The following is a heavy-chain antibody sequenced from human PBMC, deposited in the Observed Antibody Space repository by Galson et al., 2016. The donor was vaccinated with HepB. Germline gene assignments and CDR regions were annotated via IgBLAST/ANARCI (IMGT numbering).Heavy chain of an antibody. Sequence: SYDGGNKYYADSVKGRFTISRDNSKNTLYLQVNSLRAEDTAVYYCARGANTVAADYWGQGTLVTVSS. D-gene: IGHD6-19*01. J-gene: IGHJ4*02. CDR3: ARGANTVAADY. CDR2: SYDGGNK. V-gene: IGHV3-30*01.